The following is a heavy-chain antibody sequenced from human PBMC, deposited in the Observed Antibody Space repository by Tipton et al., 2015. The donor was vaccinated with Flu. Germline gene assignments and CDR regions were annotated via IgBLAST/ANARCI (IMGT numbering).Heavy chain of an antibody. V-gene: IGHV4-38-2*02. CDR1: GDSIGRAYC. J-gene: IGHJ3*02. D-gene: IGHD4-17*01. CDR3: ARGDYGDYDHEADGFDI. CDR2: ICQSGST. Sequence: TLSLTCSVSGDSIGRAYCWGWIRQPPGKGLEWIGNICQSGSTYDNPSLKSRVTISIDRSKNQVPLRLSSVTAADTAMYYCARGDYGDYDHEADGFDIWGQGTLVTVSA.